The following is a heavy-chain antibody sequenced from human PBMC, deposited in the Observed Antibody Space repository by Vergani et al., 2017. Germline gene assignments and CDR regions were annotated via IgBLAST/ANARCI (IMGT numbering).Heavy chain of an antibody. CDR1: GASINSRHYY. CDR3: VRDYDIVTGYYSYYFDN. V-gene: IGHV4-39*02. CDR2: VYFSGAT. J-gene: IGHJ4*02. Sequence: QLLLQESGPGLVKPSETLSLTCTVSGASINSRHYYWGWIRQPPGKGPEWIGSVYFSGATYYNPALKSRVTISADTSKNQFSLKLNSVTAADTAVYYCVRDYDIVTGYYSYYFDNWGQGIPVTVSS. D-gene: IGHD3-9*01.